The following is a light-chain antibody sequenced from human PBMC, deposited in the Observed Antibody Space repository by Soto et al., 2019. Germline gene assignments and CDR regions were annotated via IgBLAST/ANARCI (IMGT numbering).Light chain of an antibody. CDR2: GAS. CDR1: QSIASY. Sequence: DIQMTQSPSTLSASVGDRVTITCRASQSIASYLAWYQQTPGKAPKLLIYGASSLESGVPSRFSGSGSGTEFTLTISSLQPDDFATYYCQQYNSYSTWTFGQGTKVDIK. J-gene: IGKJ1*01. CDR3: QQYNSYSTWT. V-gene: IGKV1-5*01.